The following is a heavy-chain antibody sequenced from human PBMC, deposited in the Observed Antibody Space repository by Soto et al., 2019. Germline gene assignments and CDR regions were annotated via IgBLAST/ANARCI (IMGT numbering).Heavy chain of an antibody. J-gene: IGHJ4*02. D-gene: IGHD3-3*01. Sequence: GASVKVSCKASGGTFSSYTISWVRQAPGQGIEWMGRIIPILGIANYAQKFQGRVTITADKSTSTAYMELSSLRSEDTAVYYCAVGLENYDFWSGVFDYWGQGTLVTVSS. CDR3: AVGLENYDFWSGVFDY. V-gene: IGHV1-69*02. CDR2: IIPILGIA. CDR1: GGTFSSYT.